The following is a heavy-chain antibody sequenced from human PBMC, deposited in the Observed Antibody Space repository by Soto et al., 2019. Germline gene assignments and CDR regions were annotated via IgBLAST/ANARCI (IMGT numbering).Heavy chain of an antibody. D-gene: IGHD4-17*01. CDR2: IEAYSGNT. CDR3: AIADYGDDDY. Sequence: QLQLVQSGPEAKKPGASVKVSCKASGYTFATSTISWLRQAPGQGPEWMGWIEAYSGNTNYAQKLQGRFTMTTDTSTSTAYMELRSLTTDDTAIYYCAIADYGDDDYWGQGTLVTVSS. V-gene: IGHV1-18*01. J-gene: IGHJ4*02. CDR1: GYTFATST.